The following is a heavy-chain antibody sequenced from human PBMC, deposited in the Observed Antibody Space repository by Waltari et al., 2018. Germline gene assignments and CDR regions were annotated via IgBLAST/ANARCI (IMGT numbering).Heavy chain of an antibody. CDR3: ARGRSMVRGVDLFDY. CDR2: IYQRGST. J-gene: IGHJ4*02. CDR1: GGSLSSSNW. Sequence: QVQLQESGPGLVKPSGTLSLTCAVSGGSLSSSNWWRWVRQPPGKGLEWIGEIYQRGSTNYNPSLKSRVTISVDKSKNQFSLKLSSVTAADTAVYYCARGRSMVRGVDLFDYWGQGTLVTVSS. V-gene: IGHV4-4*02. D-gene: IGHD3-10*01.